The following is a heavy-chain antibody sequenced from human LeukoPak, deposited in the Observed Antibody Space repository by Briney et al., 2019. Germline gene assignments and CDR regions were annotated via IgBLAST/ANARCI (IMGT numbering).Heavy chain of an antibody. CDR3: ARHDSRLTSARGGYFDY. J-gene: IGHJ4*02. Sequence: SETLSLTCSVSGGSISSSNYYWGWIRQPPGKGLERIGSIYYSGSTYYNPSLKSRVTISVDTSKDQFSLNLRSVTAADTAVYYCARHDSRLTSARGGYFDYWGQGTLVTV. CDR2: IYYSGST. CDR1: GGSISSSNYY. D-gene: IGHD3-10*01. V-gene: IGHV4-39*01.